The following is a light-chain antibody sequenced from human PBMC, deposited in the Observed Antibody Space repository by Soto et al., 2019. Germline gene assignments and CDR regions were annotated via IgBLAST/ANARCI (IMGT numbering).Light chain of an antibody. J-gene: IGKJ3*01. CDR3: QQLNSFPIP. Sequence: IPLTQSPSSLSASVGDRVTISCRASQGIANFLAWYQQKPGKAPKLLIYAASTLQSGVPSRFSGSGSGTDFTLTISRLQPEDFATYYCQQLNSFPIPFGPGTKVDIK. CDR1: QGIANF. CDR2: AAS. V-gene: IGKV1-9*01.